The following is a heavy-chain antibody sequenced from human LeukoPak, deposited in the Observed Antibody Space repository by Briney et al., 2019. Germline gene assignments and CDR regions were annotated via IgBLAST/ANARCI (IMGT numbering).Heavy chain of an antibody. CDR3: ARDKRSGYECLDYYGIDV. V-gene: IGHV3-48*03. CDR1: GLTFSSYE. Sequence: GGSLRLACAASGLTFSSYEMNSVRQAPGGGLEWVSYINSSGSTIYYADSVKGRFTISRDNAKNSLYLQMNRLGAEHTAGYYCARDKRSGYECLDYYGIDVWGERTTVTLSS. CDR2: INSSGSTI. D-gene: IGHD5-12*01. J-gene: IGHJ6*01.